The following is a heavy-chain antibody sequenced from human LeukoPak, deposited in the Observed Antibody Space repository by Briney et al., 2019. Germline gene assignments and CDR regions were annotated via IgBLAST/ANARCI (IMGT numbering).Heavy chain of an antibody. CDR2: IGGGGDYT. CDR3: VKKRSYYDFWSGYCHY. D-gene: IGHD3-3*01. J-gene: IGHJ4*02. V-gene: IGHV3-23*01. Sequence: PGGSLRLSCAASGFTFSNYAMSGVRQTPGKGLECVSTIGGGGDYTYYADSVKGRFTVSRDNSKDTLYLQMNSLRAEDTALYYCVKKRSYYDFWSGYCHYWGQGTLVTVSS. CDR1: GFTFSNYA.